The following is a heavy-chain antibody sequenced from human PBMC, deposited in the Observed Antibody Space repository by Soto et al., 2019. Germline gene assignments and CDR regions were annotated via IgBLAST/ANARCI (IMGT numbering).Heavy chain of an antibody. V-gene: IGHV4-30-2*06. J-gene: IGHJ4*02. CDR3: ARATFIREGYYDASDYSSFDY. CDR2: IYYTGHT. CDR1: GGSISSGGFS. D-gene: IGHD3-22*01. Sequence: QLQLQESGSGLVKPSQTLSLTCAVSGGSISSGGFSWSWTRQSPGTGLELIGYIYYTGHTYYNPSRKHRVTTSVDRSKNEFSLRLSPVPAADTAVYYCARATFIREGYYDASDYSSFDYWGQGTLVTVSS.